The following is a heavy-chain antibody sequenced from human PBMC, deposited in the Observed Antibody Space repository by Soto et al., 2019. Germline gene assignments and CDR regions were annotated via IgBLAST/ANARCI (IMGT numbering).Heavy chain of an antibody. J-gene: IGHJ2*01. CDR3: ARGLNGWYFDL. CDR1: GGSFSGYY. Sequence: QVQLQQWGAGLLKPSETLSLTCAVYGGSFSGYYWSWIRQPPGKGLEWIGEINHSGSTNYNPSLKSRVTLSVDTSKYQVSLKLSSVTAADTAVYYCARGLNGWYFDLWGRGTLVTVSS. V-gene: IGHV4-34*01. CDR2: INHSGST.